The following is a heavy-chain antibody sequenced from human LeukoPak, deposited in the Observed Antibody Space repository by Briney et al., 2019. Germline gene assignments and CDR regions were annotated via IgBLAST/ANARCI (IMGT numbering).Heavy chain of an antibody. V-gene: IGHV4-34*01. D-gene: IGHD3-22*01. J-gene: IGHJ4*02. CDR2: INHSGST. CDR1: GGSLSGYY. Sequence: SETLSLTCAVYGGSLSGYYWSWIRQPQGKGLEWIGEINHSGSTNYNPSLKSRVTISVDTSKNQFSLKLSSVTAADTAVYYCARAGDSSGYSDYWGQETLVTVSS. CDR3: ARAGDSSGYSDY.